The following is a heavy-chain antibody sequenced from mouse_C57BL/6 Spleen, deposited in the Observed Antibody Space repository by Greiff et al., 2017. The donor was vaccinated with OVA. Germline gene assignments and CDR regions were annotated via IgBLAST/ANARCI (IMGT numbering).Heavy chain of an antibody. CDR1: GYTFTSYW. D-gene: IGHD1-1*01. Sequence: QVQLQQSGAELAKPGASVKLSCKASGYTFTSYWMHWVKQRPGQGLEWIGYINPSSGYTKYNQKFKDKATLTAEKSSSTAYMQLSSLTYEDSAVYYCARSYYGSSYNFDYWGQGTTLTVSS. CDR2: INPSSGYT. J-gene: IGHJ2*01. V-gene: IGHV1-7*01. CDR3: ARSYYGSSYNFDY.